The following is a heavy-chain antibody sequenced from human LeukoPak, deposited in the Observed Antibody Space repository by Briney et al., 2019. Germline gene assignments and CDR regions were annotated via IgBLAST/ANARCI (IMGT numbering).Heavy chain of an antibody. J-gene: IGHJ6*03. CDR3: ARRELRFLEWLGKAYYYMDV. D-gene: IGHD3-3*01. CDR2: IYYSGST. V-gene: IGHV4-39*01. Sequence: SETLSLTCTVSGGSISSSSYSWGWIRQPRGKGRERIGSIYYSGSTYYHPSLKSRLTLSVHTSKNQFSLKLSSVTAAETAVYYCARRELRFLEWLGKAYYYMDVWGKGSTVTVSS. CDR1: GGSISSSSYS.